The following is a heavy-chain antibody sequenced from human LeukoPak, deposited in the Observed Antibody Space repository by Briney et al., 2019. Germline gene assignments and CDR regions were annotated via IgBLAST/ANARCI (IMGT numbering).Heavy chain of an antibody. CDR3: ARRVTKGIPVNEGNWFDP. D-gene: IGHD2-2*01. CDR1: GDSISSSY. J-gene: IGHJ5*02. Sequence: PAETLSLTCTVSGDSISSSYWSWIRQSPGKGLEWIGRIYKDGSTIYNPSLKSRVTISIDTSRNQFSLKLTSVTAADTAVYYCARRVTKGIPVNEGNWFDPWGQGTLVTVSS. V-gene: IGHV4-59*08. CDR2: IYKDGST.